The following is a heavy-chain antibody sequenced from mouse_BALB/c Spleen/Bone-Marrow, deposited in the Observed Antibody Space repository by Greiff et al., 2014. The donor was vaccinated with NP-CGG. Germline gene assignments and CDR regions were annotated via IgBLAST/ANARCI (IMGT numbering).Heavy chain of an antibody. CDR3: ARYGSSPYAMDY. CDR1: GFTFSDYY. V-gene: IGHV5-4*02. CDR2: ISDGGSYT. J-gene: IGHJ4*01. D-gene: IGHD1-1*01. Sequence: EVMLVESGGGLVKPGGSLKLSCAASGFTFSDYYMYWVRQTPEKRLEWVATISDGGSYTYYPDSVKGRFTISRGNAKNNLYLQMSSLKSEDTAMYYCARYGSSPYAMDYWGQGTSVTVSS.